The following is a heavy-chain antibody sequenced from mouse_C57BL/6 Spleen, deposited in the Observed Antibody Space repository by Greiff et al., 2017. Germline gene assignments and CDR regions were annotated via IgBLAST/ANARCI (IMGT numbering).Heavy chain of an antibody. CDR1: GYTFTSYG. D-gene: IGHD1-1*01. Sequence: VQLQQSGAELARPGASVKLSCKASGYTFTSYGISWVKQRTGQGLEWIGEIYPRGGNTYYNEKFKGKATLTADTSSSTAYMELHSLTSEDSAVYFCAREGYYYGSSPWFAYWGQGTLVTVSA. J-gene: IGHJ3*01. CDR3: AREGYYYGSSPWFAY. CDR2: IYPRGGNT. V-gene: IGHV1-81*01.